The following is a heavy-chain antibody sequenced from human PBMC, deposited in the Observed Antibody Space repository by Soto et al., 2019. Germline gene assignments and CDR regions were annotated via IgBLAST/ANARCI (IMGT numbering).Heavy chain of an antibody. D-gene: IGHD6-13*01. CDR1: GGSISSGGYY. CDR3: ARDAGIAAAGTDYYYYGMDV. J-gene: IGHJ6*02. CDR2: IYYSGST. V-gene: IGHV4-31*03. Sequence: PSETLSLTCTVSGGSISSGGYYWSWIRQHPGKGLEWIGYIYYSGSTYYNPSLKSRVTISVDTSKNQCSLKLSSVTAADTAVYYCARDAGIAAAGTDYYYYGMDVWGQGTTATVSS.